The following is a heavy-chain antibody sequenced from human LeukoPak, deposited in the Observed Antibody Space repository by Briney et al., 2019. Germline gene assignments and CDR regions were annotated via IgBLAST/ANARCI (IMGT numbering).Heavy chain of an antibody. CDR2: IYYSGST. J-gene: IGHJ4*02. CDR1: GGSISSYY. D-gene: IGHD4-17*01. CDR3: ARVFDYGADEAYYFDY. Sequence: SETLSLTCTVSGGSISSYYWSWIRQPPGKGLEWIGYIYYSGSTNYNPSLKSRVTISVDTSKNQFSLKLSSVTAADTAVYYCARVFDYGADEAYYFDYWGQGTLVTVSS. V-gene: IGHV4-59*01.